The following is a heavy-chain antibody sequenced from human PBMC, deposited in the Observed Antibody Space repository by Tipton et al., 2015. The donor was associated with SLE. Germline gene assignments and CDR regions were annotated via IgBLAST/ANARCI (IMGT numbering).Heavy chain of an antibody. CDR1: GFTFSNYV. CDR3: AKHFDFWSGSYPPDDAFDI. V-gene: IGHV3-30*02. J-gene: IGHJ3*02. D-gene: IGHD3-3*01. CDR2: IRYDGSSE. Sequence: QVQLVQSGGGVVQPGGSLRLSCTASGFTFSNYVMHWVRQTPGKGLEWVAFIRYDGSSEDYADSVKGRFTISRDNSKNTLYLQMNSLRAEDTAVYYCAKHFDFWSGSYPPDDAFDIWGQGTMVTVSS.